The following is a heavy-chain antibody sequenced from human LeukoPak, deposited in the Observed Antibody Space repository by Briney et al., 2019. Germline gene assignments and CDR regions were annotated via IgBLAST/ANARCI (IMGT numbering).Heavy chain of an antibody. Sequence: GGSLRLSCAASGFTFSSYSMNWVRQAPGMGLEWVSSISSSSSYIYYADSVKGRFTISRDNAKNSLYLQMNSLRAEDTAVYYCARDQGYYDSSGYSPGADYWGQGTLVTVSS. J-gene: IGHJ4*02. CDR1: GFTFSSYS. CDR3: ARDQGYYDSSGYSPGADY. V-gene: IGHV3-21*01. D-gene: IGHD3-22*01. CDR2: ISSSSSYI.